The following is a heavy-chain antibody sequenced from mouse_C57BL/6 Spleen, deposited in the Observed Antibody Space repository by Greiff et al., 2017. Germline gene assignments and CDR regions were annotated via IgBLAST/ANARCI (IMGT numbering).Heavy chain of an antibody. D-gene: IGHD2-5*01. J-gene: IGHJ3*01. CDR1: GFNIKDDY. CDR2: IDPESGDT. Sequence: EVQLQQSGAELVRPGASVKLSCTASGFNIKDDYMHWVKQRPEQGLEWIGWIDPESGDTEYASKFQGKATITADTSSNTAYLQLSSLTSEDTAVYYCTTSYSNYVAYWGQGTLVTVSA. CDR3: TTSYSNYVAY. V-gene: IGHV14-4*01.